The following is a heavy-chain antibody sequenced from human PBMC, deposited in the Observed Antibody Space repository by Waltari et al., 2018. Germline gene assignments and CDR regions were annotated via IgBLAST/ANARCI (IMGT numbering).Heavy chain of an antibody. J-gene: IGHJ4*02. V-gene: IGHV4-39*07. Sequence: QLQLQESGPGPVKPSETLSLTCAVPGGSISNSHYYCGWFRQPPGKGLEWIASIYYNAKTYNNPSLKSRVSISVDTSKNTFSLELTSVTAADSAVYFCAATRQGGGVWGQGNLVTVSS. CDR1: GGSISNSHYY. CDR3: AATRQGGGV. CDR2: IYYNAKT.